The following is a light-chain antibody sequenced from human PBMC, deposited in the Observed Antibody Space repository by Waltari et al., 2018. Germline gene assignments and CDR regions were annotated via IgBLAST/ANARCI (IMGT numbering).Light chain of an antibody. CDR1: ITDVGGYNF. CDR3: SSYTARSTLV. Sequence: QSALTQSASVSGSPGQTITISCTGPITDVGGYNFVSWYQQLPGKPPKLLISGVDQRPSGVSLRFSGSKSANTATLTISGLQPEDEGDYFCSSYTARSTLVFGGGTKLTVL. V-gene: IGLV2-14*01. CDR2: GVD. J-gene: IGLJ3*02.